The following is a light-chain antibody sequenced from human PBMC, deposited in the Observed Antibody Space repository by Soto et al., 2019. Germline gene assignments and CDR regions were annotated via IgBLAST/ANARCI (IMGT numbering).Light chain of an antibody. V-gene: IGKV3-20*01. CDR3: QQYATSPHT. CDR1: QSVSSTQ. J-gene: IGKJ2*01. CDR2: GAS. Sequence: IVLTQSPGTLSLSPGESATLSCRARQSVSSTQVAWYQLKPGQAPRLLIYGASSRATGIPDRFSGVGSETDFTLTISRLEPEDFAVYYCQQYATSPHTFGQGTKLEIK.